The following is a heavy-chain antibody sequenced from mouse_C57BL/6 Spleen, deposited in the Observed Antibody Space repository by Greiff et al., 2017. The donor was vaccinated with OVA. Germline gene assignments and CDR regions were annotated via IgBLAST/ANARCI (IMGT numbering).Heavy chain of an antibody. CDR3: TRLYYSNYDYYAMDY. V-gene: IGHV1-5*01. CDR1: GYTFTSYW. D-gene: IGHD2-5*01. CDR2: IYPGNSDT. Sequence: VQLQQSGTVLARPGASVKMSCKTSGYTFTSYWMHWVKQRPGQGLEWIGAIYPGNSDTSYNQKFKGKAKLTAVTSASTAYMELSSLTNEDSAVYYCTRLYYSNYDYYAMDYWGQGTSVTVSS. J-gene: IGHJ4*01.